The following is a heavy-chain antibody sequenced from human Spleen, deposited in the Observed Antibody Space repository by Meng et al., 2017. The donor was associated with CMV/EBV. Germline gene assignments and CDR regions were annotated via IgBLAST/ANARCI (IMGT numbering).Heavy chain of an antibody. CDR2: INQDEIEK. CDR1: GFTFSNFW. V-gene: IGHV3-7*01. Sequence: CAASGFTFSNFWMTWVRQAPGKGLEWVANINQDEIEKYYVDCVKGRFTISRDNAKNSLYLQLNSLRAEDTAVYYCARGRAYTSYHLDHWGQGTLVTVSS. D-gene: IGHD1-14*01. CDR3: ARGRAYTSYHLDH. J-gene: IGHJ4*02.